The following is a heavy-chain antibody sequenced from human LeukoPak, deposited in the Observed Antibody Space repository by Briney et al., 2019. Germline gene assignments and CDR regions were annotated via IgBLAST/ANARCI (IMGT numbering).Heavy chain of an antibody. J-gene: IGHJ4*02. V-gene: IGHV5-51*01. CDR3: ASARHGDCMWDY. CDR1: GYNFANYW. CDR2: IYFGDSNV. D-gene: IGHD4-17*01. Sequence: KNGESLKISCQGFGYNFANYWIGGVRPMPGKGMEWMGIIYFGDSNVKYSPPFQGQVTISADKSISTAYLQWSSLKASDSAMYYCASARHGDCMWDYWGQGTLVTVSS.